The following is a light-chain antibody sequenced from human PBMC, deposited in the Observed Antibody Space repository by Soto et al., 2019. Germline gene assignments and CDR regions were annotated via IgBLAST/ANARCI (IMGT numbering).Light chain of an antibody. Sequence: QSALTQPRSVSGSPGQSVTISCTGTSSDVGGYNYVSWYQQHPGKAPKLMIYEVSYRPSGASNRFSGSKSGNTASLTISGLQADDEADYYCSSYTTSSTFVFGTGTKLTVL. CDR1: SSDVGGYNY. CDR3: SSYTTSSTFV. CDR2: EVS. V-gene: IGLV2-14*01. J-gene: IGLJ1*01.